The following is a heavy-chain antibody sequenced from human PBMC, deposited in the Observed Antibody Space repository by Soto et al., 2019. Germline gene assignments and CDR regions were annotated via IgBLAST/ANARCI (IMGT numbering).Heavy chain of an antibody. CDR1: GGSFSGYY. V-gene: IGHV4-34*01. CDR2: INHSGST. Sequence: QVQLQQWGAGLLKPSETLSLTCAVYGGSFSGYYWSWIRQPPGKGLEWIGEINHSGSTNYNPSLKSRVNIXXDXSXSQFSLKLSSVTAAATAVYYCARGWGIAAAGRTFDYWGQGTLVTVSS. J-gene: IGHJ4*02. CDR3: ARGWGIAAAGRTFDY. D-gene: IGHD6-13*01.